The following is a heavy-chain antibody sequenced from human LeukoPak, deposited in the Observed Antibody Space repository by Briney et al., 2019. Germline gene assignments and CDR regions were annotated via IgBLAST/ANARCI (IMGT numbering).Heavy chain of an antibody. CDR1: GGSFIGYY. J-gene: IGHJ3*02. Sequence: SETLSLTCAVYGGSFIGYYWSWIRQPPGKGLEWIGEINHSGSTNYNPSLKSRVTISVDTSKNQFSLKLSSVTAADTAVYYCARTEKDDAFDIWGQGTMVTVSS. CDR3: ARTEKDDAFDI. V-gene: IGHV4-34*01. CDR2: INHSGST.